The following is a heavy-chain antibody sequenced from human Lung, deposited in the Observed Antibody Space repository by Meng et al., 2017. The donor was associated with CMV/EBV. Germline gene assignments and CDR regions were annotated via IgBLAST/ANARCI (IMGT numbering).Heavy chain of an antibody. J-gene: IGHJ6*02. Sequence: GSLRLSYTVSGGSISSYYWSWIRQPPGKGLEWIGYIYYSGSTNYNPSLKSRVTISVDTSKNQFSLKLSSVTAADTAVYYCARVAKSTITGTTPYYYYGMDVWGQGTXVTVSS. D-gene: IGHD1-7*01. CDR2: IYYSGST. CDR3: ARVAKSTITGTTPYYYYGMDV. CDR1: GGSISSYY. V-gene: IGHV4-59*01.